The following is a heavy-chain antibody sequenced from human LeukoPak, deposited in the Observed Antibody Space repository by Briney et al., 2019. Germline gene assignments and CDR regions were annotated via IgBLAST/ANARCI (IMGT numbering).Heavy chain of an antibody. V-gene: IGHV1-18*01. J-gene: IGHJ4*02. Sequence: GASVKVSCKASGYTFTSYGINWVRQAPGQGLEWMGWISVYNGNTNYAQKLQGGVTMTTDTSTSTAYMELRSLTSDDTAVYYAIVVVAAIPHWGQGTPVTVSS. CDR1: GYTFTSYG. CDR2: ISVYNGNT. CDR3: IVVVAAIPH. D-gene: IGHD2-21*02.